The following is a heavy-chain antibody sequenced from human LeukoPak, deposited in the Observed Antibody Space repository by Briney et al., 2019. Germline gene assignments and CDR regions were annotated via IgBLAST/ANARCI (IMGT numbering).Heavy chain of an antibody. CDR1: GFTFSSYS. D-gene: IGHD3-10*01. CDR3: ARILHGSGSYGLDY. CDR2: ISSSSSYI. Sequence: GGSLRLSCAASGFTFSSYSMNWVRQAPGKGLEWVSSISSSSSYIYYADSEKGRFTISRDNAKNSLYLQMNSLRAEDTAVYYCARILHGSGSYGLDYWGQGTLVTVSS. J-gene: IGHJ4*02. V-gene: IGHV3-21*01.